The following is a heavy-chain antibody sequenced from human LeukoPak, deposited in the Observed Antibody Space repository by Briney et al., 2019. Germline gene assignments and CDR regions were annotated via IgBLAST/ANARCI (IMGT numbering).Heavy chain of an antibody. D-gene: IGHD1-7*01. Sequence: SETLSLTCAVFGDTFVSRHWSWIRQSPGKGLEWLGEASHSGITNYSPSLKSRISISVDTSKDQFSLKLASVTAADTAIYYCARGRANWDYDFDYWGQGTLVTVSS. J-gene: IGHJ4*02. V-gene: IGHV4-34*01. CDR3: ARGRANWDYDFDY. CDR1: GDTFVSRH. CDR2: ASHSGIT.